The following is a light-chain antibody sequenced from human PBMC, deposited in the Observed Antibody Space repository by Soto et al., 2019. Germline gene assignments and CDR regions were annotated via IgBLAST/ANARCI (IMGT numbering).Light chain of an antibody. V-gene: IGLV4-69*01. CDR2: LNSDGSH. J-gene: IGLJ1*01. CDR1: SGHSSYA. Sequence: QPVLTQSPSASASLGASVKLTCTLSSGHSSYAIAWHQQQPEKGPRYLMNLNSDGSHTKGDGIPDRFSGSSSGAERYLTISSVQSEDEADYYSQTWGPGFYVFGTGTKLTVL. CDR3: QTWGPGFYV.